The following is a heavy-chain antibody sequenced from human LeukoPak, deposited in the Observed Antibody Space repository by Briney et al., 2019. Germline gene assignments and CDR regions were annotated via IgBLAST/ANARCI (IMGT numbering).Heavy chain of an antibody. D-gene: IGHD4-17*01. Sequence: PGGSLRLSCAASGFTFSSYGMHWIRQAPGKGLEWVSYISSSGSTIYYADSVKGRFTISRDNAKNSLYLQMNSLRAEDTAVYYCARGNDYGDLRFDYWGQGTLVTVSS. CDR3: ARGNDYGDLRFDY. J-gene: IGHJ4*02. V-gene: IGHV3-48*04. CDR1: GFTFSSYG. CDR2: ISSSGSTI.